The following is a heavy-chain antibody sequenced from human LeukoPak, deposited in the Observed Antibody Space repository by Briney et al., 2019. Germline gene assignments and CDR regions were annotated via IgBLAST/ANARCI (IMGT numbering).Heavy chain of an antibody. Sequence: GGSLRLSCAASGFTFDDYGMSWVRQAPGKGLEWVSGINWNGGNTGYADSLKGRFTISRDNAKNSLYLQMNSLRAEETALYYCARLGTRYCSTSSCHSQFDYWGQGTLVTVSS. CDR3: ARLGTRYCSTSSCHSQFDY. J-gene: IGHJ4*02. D-gene: IGHD2-2*01. CDR2: INWNGGNT. CDR1: GFTFDDYG. V-gene: IGHV3-20*04.